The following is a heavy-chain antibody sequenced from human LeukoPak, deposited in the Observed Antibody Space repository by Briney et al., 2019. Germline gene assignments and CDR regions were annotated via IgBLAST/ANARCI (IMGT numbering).Heavy chain of an antibody. D-gene: IGHD4-17*01. V-gene: IGHV4-59*08. Sequence: SETLSLTCTVSGGSISTYYWSWIRQTPGKGLEWIGHIHYTGSTNYNPSLKSRVTTSVDTSKNQFSLNLSSVTAADTAVYYCARSPPLYGDYAQYYFDYWGQGTLVTSPQ. J-gene: IGHJ4*02. CDR1: GGSISTYY. CDR2: IHYTGST. CDR3: ARSPPLYGDYAQYYFDY.